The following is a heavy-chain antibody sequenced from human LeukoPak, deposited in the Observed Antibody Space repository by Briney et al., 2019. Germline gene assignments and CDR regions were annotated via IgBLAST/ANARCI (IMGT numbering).Heavy chain of an antibody. Sequence: PGGSLRLSRAASRFTLSSYAMSWVRQAPGKGLEWVSAISDSGGSTNYADSVKGRFTISRDNSKNTLYLQMNSLSANGADGYVFASPGGDYYYYMDVWGKGTTVTVSS. CDR1: RFTLSSYA. V-gene: IGHV3-23*01. CDR3: ASPGGDYYYYMDV. J-gene: IGHJ6*03. CDR2: ISDSGGST.